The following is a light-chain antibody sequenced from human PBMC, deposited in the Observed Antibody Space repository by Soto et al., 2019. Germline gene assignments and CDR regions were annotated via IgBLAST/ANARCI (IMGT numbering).Light chain of an antibody. CDR3: AAWDDSLNGPV. CDR2: SSN. J-gene: IGLJ2*01. Sequence: QSVLTQPPSASGTPGQRVTISCSGSSSNIGSNAVNWYQQLPGPAPKLLIHSSNQRPSGVPDRFSGSKSGTSASLAISGLQSEDEADYYCAAWDDSLNGPVFGGGTKLTVL. V-gene: IGLV1-44*01. CDR1: SSNIGSNA.